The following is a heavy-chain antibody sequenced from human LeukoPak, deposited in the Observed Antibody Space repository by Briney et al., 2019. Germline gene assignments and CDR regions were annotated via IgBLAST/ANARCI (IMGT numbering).Heavy chain of an antibody. V-gene: IGHV4-38-2*02. CDR2: IYHSGTT. D-gene: IGHD2-15*01. Sequence: PSETLSLTCTVSNYSISSGYYWGWIRQPPGKGLEWIGTIYHSGTTYYNPSLKSRVTISVDTSKNQFSLKLSSVTAADTAVYYCARRILMDVWGKGTTVTISS. CDR3: ARRILMDV. J-gene: IGHJ6*04. CDR1: NYSISSGYY.